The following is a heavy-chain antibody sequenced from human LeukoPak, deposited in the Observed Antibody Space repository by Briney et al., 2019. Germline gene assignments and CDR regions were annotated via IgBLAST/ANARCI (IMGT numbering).Heavy chain of an antibody. CDR2: INTNSGGT. Sequence: ASVKVSCKASGYTFTGYYMHWVRQAPGQGLEWMGRINTNSGGTNYAQKFEGRVNMTRDRSISTAYMEVSSLRSDDTAVYYCARVVCYGGQRLNWFDPWGQGTLVTVSS. V-gene: IGHV1-2*06. CDR1: GYTFTGYY. CDR3: ARVVCYGGQRLNWFDP. J-gene: IGHJ5*02. D-gene: IGHD3-16*01.